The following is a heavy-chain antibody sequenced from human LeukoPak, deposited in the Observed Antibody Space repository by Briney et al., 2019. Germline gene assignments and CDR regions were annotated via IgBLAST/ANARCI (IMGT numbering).Heavy chain of an antibody. CDR1: GGSISSSSYY. Sequence: SETLSLTCAVSGGSISSSSYYWGWLRQPPGKGLEWIVSIYYSGSTYYNPSLKSRVTISVDTSKNQFSLKLSSVTAADTAVYYCASTPIVVVVAATYWGQGTLVTVSS. D-gene: IGHD2-15*01. V-gene: IGHV4-39*01. J-gene: IGHJ4*02. CDR2: IYYSGST. CDR3: ASTPIVVVVAATY.